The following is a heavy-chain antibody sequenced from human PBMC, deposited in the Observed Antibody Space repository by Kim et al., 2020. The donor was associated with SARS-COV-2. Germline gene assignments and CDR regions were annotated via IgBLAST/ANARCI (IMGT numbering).Heavy chain of an antibody. CDR3: AKGKLGYCSGGSCYLFPHAFDI. Sequence: GGSLRLSCAASGFTFDDYTMHWVRQPPGKGLEWVSLISWDGGTTYYADSVKGRFTISRDNSKNSLYLQMNSLRTEDTALYYCAKGKLGYCSGGSCYLFPHAFDIWGQGTMVTVSS. CDR2: ISWDGGTT. CDR1: GFTFDDYT. V-gene: IGHV3-43*01. J-gene: IGHJ3*02. D-gene: IGHD2-15*01.